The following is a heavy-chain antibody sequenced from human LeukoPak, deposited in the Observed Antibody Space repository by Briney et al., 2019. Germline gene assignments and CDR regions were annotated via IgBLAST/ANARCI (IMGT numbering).Heavy chain of an antibody. CDR2: IFRSGST. V-gene: IGHV4-38-2*02. CDR3: ARAVRRAPWAKGSNSIWFDP. CDR1: GYSISSGYY. Sequence: SETLSVTCTVSGYSISSGYYWGWIRQPPGKGLEWIGSIFRSGSTYYNPSLKSRVTISVDTSKNQFSLKLSSVTAADTAVYYCARAVRRAPWAKGSNSIWFDPWGQGTLVTVSS. J-gene: IGHJ5*02. D-gene: IGHD4-23*01.